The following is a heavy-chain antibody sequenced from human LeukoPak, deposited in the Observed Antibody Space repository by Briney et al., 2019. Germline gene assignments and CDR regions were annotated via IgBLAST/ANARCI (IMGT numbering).Heavy chain of an antibody. CDR3: GRPLQRGSWTQRALDY. CDR2: MNPNSGNA. Sequence: GASVKVSCKASGYTFTSYDISWVRQATGQGLEWMGWMNPNSGNAGYAQRFQGRVTMTRNNSISTAYMELTSLRSEDTAVYYCGRPLQRGSWTQRALDYWGQGTLVTVSP. J-gene: IGHJ4*02. CDR1: GYTFTSYD. V-gene: IGHV1-8*01. D-gene: IGHD3-10*01.